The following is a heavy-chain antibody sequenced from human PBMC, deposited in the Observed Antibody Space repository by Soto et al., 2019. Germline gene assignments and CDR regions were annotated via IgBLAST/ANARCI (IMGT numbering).Heavy chain of an antibody. V-gene: IGHV3-30*18. Sequence: QGQLVESGGGVVQPGRSLRLSCEASGFTFSKYGMQWVRQAPGKGREWVAVISYDGYLKYYVDSVKGRFTVARDNSKNTLFLEMNSLRVEDTAVYFCAKDFKVSGSHYGTLNYYYGMDVWGQGTTVTVSS. D-gene: IGHD3-10*01. CDR2: ISYDGYLK. J-gene: IGHJ6*02. CDR3: AKDFKVSGSHYGTLNYYYGMDV. CDR1: GFTFSKYG.